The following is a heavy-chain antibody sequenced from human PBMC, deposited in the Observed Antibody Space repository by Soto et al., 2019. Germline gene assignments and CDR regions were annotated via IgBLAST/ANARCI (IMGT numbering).Heavy chain of an antibody. V-gene: IGHV3-48*02. CDR3: AREFFYDY. J-gene: IGHJ4*02. Sequence: EVQLVESGGGLVQPGGSLRLSCAASGFTFSNYNMNWVRQAPGKGLEWVSYISSSSTIYYADSVKGRFTISRDNAKNSLYLQMNSLRDDDTAVYYCAREFFYDYWGQGTLVIVSS. CDR1: GFTFSNYN. D-gene: IGHD3-3*01. CDR2: ISSSSTI.